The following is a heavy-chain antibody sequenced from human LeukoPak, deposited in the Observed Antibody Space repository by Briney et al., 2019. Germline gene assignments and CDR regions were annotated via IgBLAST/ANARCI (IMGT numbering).Heavy chain of an antibody. CDR3: AILWVLPLPGAFDI. V-gene: IGHV3-7*01. Sequence: GGSLRLSCAASGFTFSSYWMSWVRQAPGKGLEWVANIKQDGSEKYYVDSVKGRFTISRDNAKNSLYLQMNSLRAEDTAVYYCAILWVLPLPGAFDIWGQGTMVTVSS. CDR1: GFTFSSYW. D-gene: IGHD3-22*01. J-gene: IGHJ3*02. CDR2: IKQDGSEK.